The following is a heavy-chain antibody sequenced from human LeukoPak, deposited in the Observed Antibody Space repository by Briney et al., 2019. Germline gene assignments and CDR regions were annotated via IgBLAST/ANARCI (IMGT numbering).Heavy chain of an antibody. CDR3: ARNSYYYDSSGYYKSFDY. J-gene: IGHJ4*02. V-gene: IGHV5-51*01. Sequence: GESLKISCKGSGYSFTSYWIGWVRQMPGKGLEWMGIIYPGDSDTRYSPSFQGHVTISADKSISTAYLQWSSLKASDTAMYYCARNSYYYDSSGYYKSFDYRGQGTLVTVSS. D-gene: IGHD3-22*01. CDR2: IYPGDSDT. CDR1: GYSFTSYW.